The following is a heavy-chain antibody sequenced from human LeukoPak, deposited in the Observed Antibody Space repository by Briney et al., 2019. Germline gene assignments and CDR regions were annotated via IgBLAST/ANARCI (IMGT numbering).Heavy chain of an antibody. CDR1: GFTVSSNY. CDR3: ARDSPSRGWPLDY. V-gene: IGHV3-66*02. J-gene: IGHJ4*02. Sequence: PGGSLRLSCAASGFTVSSNYMSWVRQAPRKGLEWVSVIYSGGSTYYADSVKGRFTISRDNSKNTLYLQMNSLRAEDTAVYYCARDSPSRGWPLDYWGQGTLVTVSS. D-gene: IGHD6-19*01. CDR2: IYSGGST.